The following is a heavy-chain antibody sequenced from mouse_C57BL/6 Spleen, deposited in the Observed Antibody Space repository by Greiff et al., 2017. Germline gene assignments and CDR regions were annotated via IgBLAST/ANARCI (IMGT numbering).Heavy chain of an antibody. D-gene: IGHD4-1*01. V-gene: IGHV1-61*01. J-gene: IGHJ2*01. CDR3: ARVWDEEGY. CDR2: IYPSDSET. Sequence: VQLQQPGAELVRPGSSVKLSCKASGYTFTSYWMDWVKQRPGQGLEWIGNIYPSDSETHYNQKFKDKATLTVDKSSSTAYMQLSSLTSEDSAVYYCARVWDEEGYWGQGTTLTVSS. CDR1: GYTFTSYW.